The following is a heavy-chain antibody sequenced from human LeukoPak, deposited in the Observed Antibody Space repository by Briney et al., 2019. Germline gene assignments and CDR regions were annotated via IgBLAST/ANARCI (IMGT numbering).Heavy chain of an antibody. CDR1: GFTFSNAR. CDR2: IKSKTDGGTT. D-gene: IGHD6-13*01. V-gene: IGHV3-15*01. J-gene: IGHJ4*02. CDR3: TTGQLVLPSHEYYFDY. Sequence: GGSLRLSCAAPGFTFSNARMSWVRQAPGEGVEWVGRIKSKTDGGTTDYAAPVKGRFTISRDDSKNTLYLQMNSLKTEDTAVYYCTTGQLVLPSHEYYFDYWGQGTLVTVSS.